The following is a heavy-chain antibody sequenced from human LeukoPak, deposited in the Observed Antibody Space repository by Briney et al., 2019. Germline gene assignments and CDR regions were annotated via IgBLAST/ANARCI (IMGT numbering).Heavy chain of an antibody. CDR1: GFTFSSYS. J-gene: IGHJ3*02. D-gene: IGHD3-22*01. CDR3: ARDPGAMIVGPDAFDI. Sequence: GGSLRLSCAASGFTFSSYSMSWVRQAPGKGLEWVSYISSSSSTIYYADSVKGRFSISRDNAKNSLYLQMNSLRAEDTAVYYCARDPGAMIVGPDAFDIWGQGTMVTVSS. CDR2: ISSSSSTI. V-gene: IGHV3-48*01.